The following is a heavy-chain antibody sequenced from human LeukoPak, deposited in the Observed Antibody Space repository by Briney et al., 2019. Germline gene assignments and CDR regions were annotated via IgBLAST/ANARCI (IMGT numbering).Heavy chain of an antibody. CDR2: IYYSGST. Sequence: SETLSLTCTVSGVSLSIYYCGCIRRSPGKGLEWIGYIYYSGSTNYNPSLKSRVTISLDTSKNQFSLMLSAVAAAYTCVYCCARVDIRSGYAPGYFDHWGQGTLITVSS. CDR1: GVSLSIYY. V-gene: IGHV4-59*01. D-gene: IGHD3-22*01. CDR3: ARVDIRSGYAPGYFDH. J-gene: IGHJ4*02.